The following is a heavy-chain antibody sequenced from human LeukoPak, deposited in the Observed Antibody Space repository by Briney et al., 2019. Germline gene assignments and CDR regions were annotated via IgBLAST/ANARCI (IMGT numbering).Heavy chain of an antibody. CDR2: MYQGGST. Sequence: KASETLSLTCIVSGYSISSKNYWGWIRPPPGKGLEWIGSMYQGGSTSYNPSLKTRVTISVDMSKNQFSLRLTSVTAADTAVYYCARGEWELYKFQYYFDYWGQGTLVSVSS. D-gene: IGHD1-26*01. V-gene: IGHV4-38-2*02. CDR1: GYSISSKNY. J-gene: IGHJ4*02. CDR3: ARGEWELYKFQYYFDY.